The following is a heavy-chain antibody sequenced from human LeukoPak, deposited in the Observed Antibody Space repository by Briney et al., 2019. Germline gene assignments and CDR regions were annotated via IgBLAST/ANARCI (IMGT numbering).Heavy chain of an antibody. D-gene: IGHD2-8*01. Sequence: SETLSLTCTVSGDSTSNFYWNWIRQSPGKGLEWIGNIHYSGSSVYNPSLKSRGTISIDTSRRQFFLKLNSVTAADTAVYFCALAPNSNWFDFWGPGTLVTVSS. J-gene: IGHJ5*01. CDR1: GDSTSNFY. V-gene: IGHV4-59*03. CDR2: IHYSGSS. CDR3: ALAPNSNWFDF.